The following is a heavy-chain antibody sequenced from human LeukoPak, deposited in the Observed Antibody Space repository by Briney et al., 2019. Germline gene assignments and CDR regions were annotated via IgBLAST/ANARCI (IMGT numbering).Heavy chain of an antibody. CDR2: IYTSGST. Sequence: PSQTLSLTCTVSGGSISSGSYYWSWIRQPAGKGLEWIGRIYTSGSTNYNPSLKSRVPISVDTSKNQFSLKLSSVTAADTAVYYCARVNIVVDAFDIWGQGTMVTVSS. J-gene: IGHJ3*02. V-gene: IGHV4-61*02. CDR3: ARVNIVVDAFDI. D-gene: IGHD2-2*01. CDR1: GGSISSGSYY.